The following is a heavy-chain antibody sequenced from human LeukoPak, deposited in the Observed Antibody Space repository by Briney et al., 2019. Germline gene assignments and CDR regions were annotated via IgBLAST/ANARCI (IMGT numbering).Heavy chain of an antibody. CDR2: ISSSGSTI. V-gene: IGHV3-11*04. J-gene: IGHJ4*02. D-gene: IGHD3-9*01. CDR3: AKDGNYDILTGYALYYFDY. Sequence: GGSLRLSCAASGFTFSDYYMSWIRQAPGKGLEWVSYISSSGSTIYYADSVKGRFTISRDNSKNTLYLQMNSLRAEDTAVYYCAKDGNYDILTGYALYYFDYWGQGTLVTVSS. CDR1: GFTFSDYY.